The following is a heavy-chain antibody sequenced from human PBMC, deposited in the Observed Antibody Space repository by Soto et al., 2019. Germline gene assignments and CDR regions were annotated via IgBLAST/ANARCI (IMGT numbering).Heavy chain of an antibody. CDR2: ISGSGATK. D-gene: IGHD5-18*01. CDR1: GFTFSSHS. CDR3: ARAIRGFSYVVDY. Sequence: LRLSCAASGFTFSSHSMNWVRQAPGKGLEWVSYISGSGATKYYADSVKGRFTISRDNARNSLYLQMSSLSDEDTAVYYCARAIRGFSYVVDYWGQGTLVTVSS. J-gene: IGHJ4*02. V-gene: IGHV3-48*02.